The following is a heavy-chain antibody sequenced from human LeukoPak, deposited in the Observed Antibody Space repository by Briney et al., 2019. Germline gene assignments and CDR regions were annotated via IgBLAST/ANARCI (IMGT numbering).Heavy chain of an antibody. Sequence: PGGSLRLSCAASGCTFDDYAMHWVRQAPGKGLEWVLGISWNSGSIGYADSVKGRFTISRDNAKNSLYLQMNSLRAEDTALYYCAKDSAGMGLYGMDVWGQGTTVTVSS. CDR2: ISWNSGSI. CDR1: GCTFDDYA. J-gene: IGHJ6*02. V-gene: IGHV3-9*01. CDR3: AKDSAGMGLYGMDV. D-gene: IGHD6-13*01.